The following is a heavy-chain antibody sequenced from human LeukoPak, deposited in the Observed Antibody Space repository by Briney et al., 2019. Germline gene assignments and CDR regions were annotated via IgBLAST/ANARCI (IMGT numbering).Heavy chain of an antibody. CDR3: AKEGGGYCSSTSCYYFDY. V-gene: IGHV3-23*01. Sequence: PGGSLRLSCAASGFTFSSYAMSWVRQAPGKGLEWVSAISGSGGSTYYADSVKGRFTISRDNSKNTLYLQMNSLRAEDTAVYYCAKEGGGYCSSTSCYYFDYWGQGTLVTVSS. D-gene: IGHD2-2*01. J-gene: IGHJ4*02. CDR2: ISGSGGST. CDR1: GFTFSSYA.